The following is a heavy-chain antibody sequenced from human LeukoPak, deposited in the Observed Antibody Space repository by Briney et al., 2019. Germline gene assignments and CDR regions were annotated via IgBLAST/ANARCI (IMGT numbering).Heavy chain of an antibody. V-gene: IGHV3-21*01. CDR1: GFTFSSYS. D-gene: IGHD2-15*01. CDR2: ISSSSSYI. CDR3: ARMFSGCSGGSCYTEGGIDY. Sequence: GGSLRLSCAASGFTFSSYSMNWVRQAPGKGLEWVSSISSSSSYIYYADSAKGRFTISRDNAKNSLYLQMNSLRAGDTAVYYCARMFSGCSGGSCYTEGGIDYWGQGTLVTVSS. J-gene: IGHJ4*02.